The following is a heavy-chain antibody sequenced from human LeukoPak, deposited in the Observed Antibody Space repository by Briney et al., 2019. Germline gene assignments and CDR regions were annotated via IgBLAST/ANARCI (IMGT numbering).Heavy chain of an antibody. V-gene: IGHV1-69*05. D-gene: IGHD2-2*02. CDR2: IIPIFGTA. J-gene: IGHJ6*03. CDR3: ARLTRYCSSTSCYTGDYYYYYMDV. Sequence: GASVKVSCKASGGTFSSYAISWVRQAPGQGLEWMGGIIPIFGTANYAQKFQGRVTITTDESTSPAYMELSSLRSEDTAVYYCARLTRYCSSTSCYTGDYYYYYMDVWGKGTTVTVSS. CDR1: GGTFSSYA.